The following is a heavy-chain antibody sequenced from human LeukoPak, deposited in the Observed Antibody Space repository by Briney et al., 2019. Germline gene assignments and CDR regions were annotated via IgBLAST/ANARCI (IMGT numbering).Heavy chain of an antibody. V-gene: IGHV4-59*08. J-gene: IGHJ4*02. D-gene: IGHD1-1*01. CDR1: GGSISSYY. Sequence: SETLSLTCTVSGGSISSYYWSWIRQPPGKGLEWIGYIYYSGSTNYNPSLKSRVTISVDTSKNQFSLKLSSVTAAGTAVYYCARLEDEDYFDYWGQGTLVTVSS. CDR2: IYYSGST. CDR3: ARLEDEDYFDY.